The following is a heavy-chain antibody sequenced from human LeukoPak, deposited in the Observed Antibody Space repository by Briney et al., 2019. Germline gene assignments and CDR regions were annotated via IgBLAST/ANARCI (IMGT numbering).Heavy chain of an antibody. CDR3: ARVLWFGDPRDY. V-gene: IGHV3-48*01. CDR1: GLTFGDYN. CDR2: ISGSSATI. D-gene: IGHD3-10*01. J-gene: IGHJ4*02. Sequence: GGSLRLSCAASGLTFGDYNMVWVRQTPGRGLEWVSYISGSSATIYYADSVKGRFTISRDNAKNSLYLEMNSLRAEDTAVYYCARVLWFGDPRDYWGQGTLVTVSS.